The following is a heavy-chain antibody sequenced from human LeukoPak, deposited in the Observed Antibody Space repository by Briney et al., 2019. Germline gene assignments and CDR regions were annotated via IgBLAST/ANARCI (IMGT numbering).Heavy chain of an antibody. CDR1: GDSVISNTYY. CDR3: ARLYCSSAVCYKYFNC. V-gene: IGHV4-39*07. J-gene: IGHJ4*02. Sequence: PSETLSLTCTVSGDSVISNTYYWAWIRQPPGKGLEWIGYIYSSGITNYNSSLKSRVTFSLDTPKNQISLNLSSVTAAHTAVYDSARLYCSSAVCYKYFNCWGQGTLVPVSS. D-gene: IGHD2-2*01. CDR2: IYSSGIT.